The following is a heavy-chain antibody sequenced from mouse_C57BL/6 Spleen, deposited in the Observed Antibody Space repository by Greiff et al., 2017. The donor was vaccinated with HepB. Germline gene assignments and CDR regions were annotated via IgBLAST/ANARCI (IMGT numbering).Heavy chain of an antibody. CDR2: ISYDGSN. J-gene: IGHJ2*01. V-gene: IGHV3-6*01. D-gene: IGHD2-2*01. CDR3: ARDVSWLRRGLYYFDY. Sequence: EVQLQQSGPGLVKPSQSLSLTCSVTGYSITSGYYWNWIRQFPGNKLEWMGYISYDGSNNYNPSLKNRISITRDTSKNQFFLKLNSVTTEDTATYYGARDVSWLRRGLYYFDYWGQGTTLTVSS. CDR1: GYSITSGYY.